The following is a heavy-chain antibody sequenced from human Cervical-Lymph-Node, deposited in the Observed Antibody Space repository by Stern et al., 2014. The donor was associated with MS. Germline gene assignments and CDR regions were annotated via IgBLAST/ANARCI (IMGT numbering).Heavy chain of an antibody. CDR1: GGSISSGSYY. V-gene: IGHV4-61*02. CDR2: IYTSGGT. J-gene: IGHJ6*02. CDR3: ARDCRLRYFDNYGMDV. Sequence: QVQLQESGPGLVKPSQTLSLTCTVSGGSISSGSYYWSWIRQPAGKGLEWIGRIYTSGGTNYNPSLKIRSTISVDTSKNQFPLKLSSVTAADTAVYYCARDCRLRYFDNYGMDVWGQGTTVTVSS. D-gene: IGHD3-9*01.